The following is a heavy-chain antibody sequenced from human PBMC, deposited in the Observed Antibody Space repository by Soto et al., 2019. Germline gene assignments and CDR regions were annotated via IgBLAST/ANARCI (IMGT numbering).Heavy chain of an antibody. J-gene: IGHJ5*02. V-gene: IGHV3-30*18. CDR2: ISYDGSNK. CDR3: AKDPHYDGSGSYPNWFDP. D-gene: IGHD3-10*01. CDR1: GFTFSSYG. Sequence: GGSLRLSCAASGFTFSSYGMHWVRQAPGKGLEWVAVISYDGSNKYYADSVKGRFTISRDNSKNTLYLQMNSLRAEDTAVYYCAKDPHYDGSGSYPNWFDPWGQGTLVTVSS.